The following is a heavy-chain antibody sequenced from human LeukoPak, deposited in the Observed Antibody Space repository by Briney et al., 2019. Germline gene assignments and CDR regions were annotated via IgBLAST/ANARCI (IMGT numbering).Heavy chain of an antibody. Sequence: GGSLRLSCATSGFIFTNAWMKWVRQAPGKGLEWVGRIKSKTDGGTIDYAAPVKGRFAISRDDSKNTLYLQMDNLKTEDTAIYYCSTPSFWGQGTLVTVSS. J-gene: IGHJ4*02. V-gene: IGHV3-15*07. CDR1: GFIFTNAW. CDR3: STPSF. CDR2: IKSKTDGGTI.